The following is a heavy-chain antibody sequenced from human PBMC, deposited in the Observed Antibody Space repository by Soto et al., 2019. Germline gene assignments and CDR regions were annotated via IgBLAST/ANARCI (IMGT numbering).Heavy chain of an antibody. V-gene: IGHV4-59*01. Sequence: SETLSLTCTVSGGSISSYYWSWIRQPPGKGLEWIGYIYYSGSTNYNPSLKSRVTISVDTSKNQFSLKLSSVTAADTAVYYCARTEYSGSYENWFAPWGQGTLVTVSS. D-gene: IGHD1-26*01. J-gene: IGHJ5*02. CDR2: IYYSGST. CDR3: ARTEYSGSYENWFAP. CDR1: GGSISSYY.